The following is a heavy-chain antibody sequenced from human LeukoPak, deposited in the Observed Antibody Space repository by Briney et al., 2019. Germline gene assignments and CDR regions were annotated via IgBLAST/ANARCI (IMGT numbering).Heavy chain of an antibody. J-gene: IGHJ4*02. CDR1: GFSVSSKY. CDR2: IYSGGGT. Sequence: GGSLRLSCAASGFSVSSKYMSWVRQAPGKGLEWVSVIYSGGGTYYADSVKGRFTISRDNSKNTVYLQMNTVRAEDTAVYYCAGSSWSYWGQGTLVTVSS. CDR3: AGSSWSY. D-gene: IGHD6-13*01. V-gene: IGHV3-53*01.